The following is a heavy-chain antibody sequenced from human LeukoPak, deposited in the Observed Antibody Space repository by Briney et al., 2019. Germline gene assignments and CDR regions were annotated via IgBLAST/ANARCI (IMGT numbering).Heavy chain of an antibody. Sequence: GGSLRLSCAASGFIFSDYWMSWVRQVPGKGLEWVANIKQDGSEKYYVDSVKGRFTISRDNAKNSLHLQMNSLRAEDTAVYYCAKFQPEFRPDAFDIWGQGTMVTVSS. CDR2: IKQDGSEK. V-gene: IGHV3-7*03. J-gene: IGHJ3*02. CDR3: AKFQPEFRPDAFDI. D-gene: IGHD1-14*01. CDR1: GFIFSDYW.